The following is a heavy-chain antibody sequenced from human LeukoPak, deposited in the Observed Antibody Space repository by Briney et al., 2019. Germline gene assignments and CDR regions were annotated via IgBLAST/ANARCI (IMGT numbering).Heavy chain of an antibody. D-gene: IGHD2-2*01. V-gene: IGHV3-23*01. CDR1: GFTFSSYA. CDR2: ISGSGGST. Sequence: GGSLRLSCAASGFTFSSYAMNWVRQAPGKGLEWVSAISGSGGSTYYADSVKGRFTISRDNSKNTLYLQMNSLRVEDTAVYYCARAPTVLVGYCSSSSCQADYWGQGTLVTVSS. CDR3: ARAPTVLVGYCSSSSCQADY. J-gene: IGHJ4*02.